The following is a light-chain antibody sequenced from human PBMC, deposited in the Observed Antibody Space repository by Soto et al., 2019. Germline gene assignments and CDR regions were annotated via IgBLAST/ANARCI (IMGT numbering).Light chain of an antibody. CDR1: QSLSTW. Sequence: DILMPQYPSTLSASLGDRVSIACRASQSLSTWLAWYQHKPGTAPKLLIFDASSLESGVPSRFSGSGSGTEFTLTISSLQPDDFATYYCQQLDSYPRTFGKGTKV. J-gene: IGKJ1*01. CDR2: DAS. CDR3: QQLDSYPRT. V-gene: IGKV1-5*01.